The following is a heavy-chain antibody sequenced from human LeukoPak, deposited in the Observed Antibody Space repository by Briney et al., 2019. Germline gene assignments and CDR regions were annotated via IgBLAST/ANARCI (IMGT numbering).Heavy chain of an antibody. CDR2: IYHSGST. D-gene: IGHD6-6*01. J-gene: IGHJ3*02. V-gene: IGHV4-38-2*02. CDR1: GYSISSGYY. Sequence: PSETLSLTCTVSGYSISSGYYWGWIRQPPGKGLEWIGSIYHSGSTYYNPSLKSRVTISVDTSKNQFSLKLSSVTAADRAVYYCARGLRDSSSSLDYDAFDIWGQGTMVTVSS. CDR3: ARGLRDSSSSLDYDAFDI.